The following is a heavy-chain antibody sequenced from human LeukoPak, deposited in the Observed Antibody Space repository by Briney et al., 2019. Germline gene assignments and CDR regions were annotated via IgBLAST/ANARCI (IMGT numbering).Heavy chain of an antibody. CDR2: IGASGGST. CDR1: GFTFSSYA. D-gene: IGHD3-9*01. CDR3: AKDISGLPGASFDF. Sequence: PGGSLRLSCAASGFTFSSYAMSWVRQAPGKGLEWVSGIGASGGSTYFADSAKGRFTISRDNSKNTLYLQMNSLRAEDTALYYCAKDISGLPGASFDFWGQGTLVTVSS. V-gene: IGHV3-23*01. J-gene: IGHJ4*02.